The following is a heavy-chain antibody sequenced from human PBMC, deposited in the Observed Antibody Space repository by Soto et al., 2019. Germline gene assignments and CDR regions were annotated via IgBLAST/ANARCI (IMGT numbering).Heavy chain of an antibody. Sequence: SVKVSCKASGYTFTGHYIHWVRQAPEQGPEWMGEIGPESGATRYAQRFQGRVTMTRDMSITTVYMELNNLSPDDTAVYYCGRGRSGQIVVFYWGQGTPVTVSS. J-gene: IGHJ4*02. D-gene: IGHD1-26*01. CDR2: IGPESGAT. V-gene: IGHV1-2*02. CDR3: GRGRSGQIVVFY. CDR1: GYTFTGHY.